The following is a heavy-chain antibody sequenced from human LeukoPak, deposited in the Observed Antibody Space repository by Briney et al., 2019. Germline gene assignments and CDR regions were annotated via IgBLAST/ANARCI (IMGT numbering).Heavy chain of an antibody. Sequence: SETLSLTCTVSGGSISSYYWSWIRQPPGKGLEWIGYIYTSGSTNYNPSLKSRVTISVDTSKNQFSLKLSSVTAADTAVYYCARQGPEGFIRYMDAWGKGTTVTVSS. J-gene: IGHJ6*03. CDR3: ARQGPEGFIRYMDA. CDR1: GGSISSYY. CDR2: IYTSGST. V-gene: IGHV4-4*09. D-gene: IGHD3-16*01.